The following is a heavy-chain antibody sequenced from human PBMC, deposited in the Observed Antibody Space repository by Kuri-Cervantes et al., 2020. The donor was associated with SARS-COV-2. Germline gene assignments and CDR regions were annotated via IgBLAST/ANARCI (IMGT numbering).Heavy chain of an antibody. J-gene: IGHJ4*02. Sequence: ETLSLTCAASGFTFSNAWMSWVRQAPGKGLEWVGRIKSKTDGGTTDYAAPVKGRFTISRDDSKNTLYLQMNSLKTEDTAVYYCTTDYDILTGYYMGVGYWGQGTLVTVSS. CDR2: IKSKTDGGTT. CDR3: TTDYDILTGYYMGVGY. D-gene: IGHD3-9*01. CDR1: GFTFSNAW. V-gene: IGHV3-15*01.